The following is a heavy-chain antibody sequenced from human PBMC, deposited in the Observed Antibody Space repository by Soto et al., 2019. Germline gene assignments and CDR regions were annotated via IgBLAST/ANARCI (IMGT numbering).Heavy chain of an antibody. CDR1: GYTFSTYG. CDR3: TRFQIVVVLAGVPVDS. J-gene: IGHJ5*01. D-gene: IGHD2-15*01. CDR2: INPYNGKT. V-gene: IGHV1-18*01. Sequence: QVQLVQSGAEVKPPGASVKVSCKASGYTFSTYGICWVRQAPGQGPEWMGWINPYNGKTNYGQNFQGRVTITTEPSRRTSYLELRLLRSDDPAVYYCTRFQIVVVLAGVPVDSWGQGTLVTVSS.